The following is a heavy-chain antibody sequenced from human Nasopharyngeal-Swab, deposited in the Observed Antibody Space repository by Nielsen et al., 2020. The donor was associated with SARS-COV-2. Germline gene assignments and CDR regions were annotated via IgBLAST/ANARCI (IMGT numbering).Heavy chain of an antibody. J-gene: IGHJ6*02. CDR2: ISGSGGST. CDR3: AKDVRGSGSLGCMDI. Sequence: GESLKISCAASGFTFSSYAMSWVRQAPGKGLEWVSAISGSGGSTYYADSVKGRFTISGDNSKNTLYLQMNSLRAEDTAVYYCAKDVRGSGSLGCMDIWGQGTTVTVSS. CDR1: GFTFSSYA. V-gene: IGHV3-23*01. D-gene: IGHD3-10*01.